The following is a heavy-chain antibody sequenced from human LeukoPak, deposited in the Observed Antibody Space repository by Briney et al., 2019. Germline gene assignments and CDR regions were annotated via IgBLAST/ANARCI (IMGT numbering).Heavy chain of an antibody. Sequence: GGSLRLSCVASGFTFSSYGMHWVRQAPGKGLEWVAVIWYDGSNKYYADSVKGRFTISRDNSKNTLYLQMNSLRAEDTAVYYCVRDIAAAGAYGMDVWGQGTTVTVSS. V-gene: IGHV3-33*01. CDR2: IWYDGSNK. CDR1: GFTFSSYG. D-gene: IGHD6-13*01. CDR3: VRDIAAAGAYGMDV. J-gene: IGHJ6*02.